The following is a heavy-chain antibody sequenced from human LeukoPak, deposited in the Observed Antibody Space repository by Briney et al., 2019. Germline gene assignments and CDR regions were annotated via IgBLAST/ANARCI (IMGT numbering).Heavy chain of an antibody. D-gene: IGHD2-2*02. CDR1: GYFISSGYY. V-gene: IGHV4-38-2*02. CDR3: ARRYQLLYPFDY. Sequence: SETLSLTCIVFGYFISSGYYWGWIRQPPGKGLEWIGSIYHSGSTYYNPSLKSRVTISVDTSKNQFSLKLSSVTAADTAVYYCARRYQLLYPFDYWGQGTLVTVSS. CDR2: IYHSGST. J-gene: IGHJ4*02.